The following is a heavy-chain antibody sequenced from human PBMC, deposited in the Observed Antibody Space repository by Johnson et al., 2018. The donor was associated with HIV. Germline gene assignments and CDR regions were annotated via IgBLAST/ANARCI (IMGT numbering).Heavy chain of an antibody. CDR3: ARGGLLFDPGAAGGDAFDI. V-gene: IGHV3-30-3*01. CDR2: ISYDGSNK. D-gene: IGHD1-26*01. J-gene: IGHJ3*02. Sequence: VQVLESGGGLVQPGGSLRLSCAASGFTFSCYAMHWVRQAPGKGLEWVAVISYDGSNKYYADSVKGRFTIYRDNAKKSLYLQMNSLRAEDTAVYYCARGGLLFDPGAAGGDAFDIWGQGTMVTVSS. CDR1: GFTFSCYA.